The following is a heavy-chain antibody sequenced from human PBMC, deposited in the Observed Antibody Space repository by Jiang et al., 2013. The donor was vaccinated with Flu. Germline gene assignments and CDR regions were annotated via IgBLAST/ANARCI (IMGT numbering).Heavy chain of an antibody. CDR1: GDSLSSYY. V-gene: IGHV4-59*01. Sequence: SGSGLVKPSETLSLTCTISGDSLSSYYWSWIRQPPGKGLEWIGYVYYSGTTNYNPSLKSRVTISVDTSKNQFSLKLNSVTAADTAVYYCARNGHKSYYYYGMDVWGQGTTVTVSS. J-gene: IGHJ6*02. D-gene: IGHD5-24*01. CDR3: ARNGHKSYYYYGMDV. CDR2: VYYSGTT.